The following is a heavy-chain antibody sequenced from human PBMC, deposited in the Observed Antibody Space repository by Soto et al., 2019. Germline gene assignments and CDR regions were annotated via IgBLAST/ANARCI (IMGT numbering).Heavy chain of an antibody. J-gene: IGHJ4*02. CDR2: ISYDGSNK. V-gene: IGHV3-30-3*01. CDR3: ARGPVGSMIVVVITYDY. Sequence: SLRLSCSASGFTFSSYAMHWVRQCPGKGLEWVAVISYDGSNKYYADSVKGRFTISRDNSKNTLYLQMNSLRAEDTAVYYCARGPVGSMIVVVITYDYWGQGTLVTVSS. CDR1: GFTFSSYA. D-gene: IGHD3-22*01.